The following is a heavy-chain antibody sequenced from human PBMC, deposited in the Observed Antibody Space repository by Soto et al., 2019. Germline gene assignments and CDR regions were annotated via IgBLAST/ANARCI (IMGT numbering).Heavy chain of an antibody. J-gene: IGHJ6*03. D-gene: IGHD2-15*01. CDR3: AKDQLVSRYCSGGSCYGNMDV. CDR2: ISWNSGSI. V-gene: IGHV3-9*01. Sequence: PGGSLRLSCAASGFTFDDYAMHWVRQAPGKGLEWVSGISWNSGSIGYADSVKGRFTISRDNAKNSLYLQMNSLRAEDTALYYCAKDQLVSRYCSGGSCYGNMDVWGKGTTVTVSS. CDR1: GFTFDDYA.